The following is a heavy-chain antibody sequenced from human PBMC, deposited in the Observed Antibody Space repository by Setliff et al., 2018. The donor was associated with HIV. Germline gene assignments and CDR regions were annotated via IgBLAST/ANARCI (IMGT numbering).Heavy chain of an antibody. J-gene: IGHJ4*02. CDR2: ISTSGNRI. CDR3: APLVGATGAPSY. D-gene: IGHD1-26*01. CDR1: GFTFSSYE. Sequence: GESLKISCAASGFTFSSYEMNWVRQAPGKGLEWVSYISTSGNRIHYADSMKGRFTISRDNAKNSLYLQMDSLRAEDTAVYYCAPLVGATGAPSYWGQGTLVTVS. V-gene: IGHV3-48*03.